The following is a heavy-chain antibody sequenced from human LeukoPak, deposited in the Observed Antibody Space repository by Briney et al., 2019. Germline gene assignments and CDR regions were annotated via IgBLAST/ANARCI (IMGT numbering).Heavy chain of an antibody. CDR3: ARWSSALGAFDI. CDR2: ISYDGSNK. V-gene: IGHV3-30-3*01. Sequence: GGSLRLSCAASGFTFSSYAMHWVRQAPGKWLEWVAVISYDGSNKYYADSVKGRFTISRDNSKNALYLQMNSLRAEDTAVYYCARWSSALGAFDIWGQGTMVTVSS. J-gene: IGHJ3*02. CDR1: GFTFSSYA.